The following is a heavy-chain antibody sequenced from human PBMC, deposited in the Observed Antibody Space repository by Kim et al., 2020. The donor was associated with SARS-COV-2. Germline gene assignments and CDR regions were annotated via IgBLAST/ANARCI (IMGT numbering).Heavy chain of an antibody. D-gene: IGHD6-19*01. CDR3: ATAPAVAGTPNDYYYYYGMDV. Sequence: GGVDPEDAETIYAQKYQGRVTMTEDTSTDTAYMELSSLGSEDTAVYYCATAPAVAGTPNDYYYYYGMDVWGQGTTVTVSS. J-gene: IGHJ6*02. CDR2: VDPEDAET. V-gene: IGHV1-24*01.